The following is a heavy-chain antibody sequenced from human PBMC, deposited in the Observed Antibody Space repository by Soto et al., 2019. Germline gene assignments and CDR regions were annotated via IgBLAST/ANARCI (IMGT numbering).Heavy chain of an antibody. CDR3: ATIRVRGGPLRFED. Sequence: QVQLVQSGAEVKKPGSSVKVSCKTSGGLFSVFSFNWVRQAPGQGLEWMGEVLPITGSTDYAQKFQGRLTITADRSTSTIYMELSRLTSDDTANYYCATIRVRGGPLRFEDGGQGTLIRVSS. J-gene: IGHJ4*01. CDR2: VLPITGST. D-gene: IGHD5-12*01. CDR1: GGLFSVFS. V-gene: IGHV1-69*06.